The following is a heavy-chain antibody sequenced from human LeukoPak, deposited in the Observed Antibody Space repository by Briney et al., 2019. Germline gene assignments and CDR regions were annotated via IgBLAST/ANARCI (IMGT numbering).Heavy chain of an antibody. J-gene: IGHJ4*02. Sequence: SWIRQPAGKGLEWVGRIKSKTDGGTTDYAAPVKGRFTISRDDSKNTLYLQMNSLKTEDTAVYYCTTLVVLRYWGQGTLVTVSS. V-gene: IGHV3-15*01. CDR3: TTLVVLRY. CDR2: IKSKTDGGTT. D-gene: IGHD2-15*01.